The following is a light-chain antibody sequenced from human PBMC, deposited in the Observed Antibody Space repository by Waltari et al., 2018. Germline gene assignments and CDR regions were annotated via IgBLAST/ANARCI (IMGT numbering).Light chain of an antibody. V-gene: IGKV1-5*03. J-gene: IGKJ2*01. Sequence: DVRMTPSPSTLSASVGDRVTITCRASQSINKWVAWYQQKPGKAPKLFIYKASSLGSGVPSRFSGSGSGTDFTLTISSLQTDDFATYYCQHYSTYSKAFGQGSKLE. CDR1: QSINKW. CDR3: QHYSTYSKA. CDR2: KAS.